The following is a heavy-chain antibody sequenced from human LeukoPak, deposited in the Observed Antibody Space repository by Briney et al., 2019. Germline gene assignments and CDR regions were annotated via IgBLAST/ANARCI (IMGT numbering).Heavy chain of an antibody. CDR2: IKQDESEK. V-gene: IGHV3-7*01. CDR3: ARGSSGKYFAFIDY. Sequence: GGSLRLSCAVSGFTFNTYWMSWVRQAPGKGLEWVASIKQDESEKYYLDSVKGRFTISRDNAKNSVYLQMNSLRAEDTAVYYCARGSSGKYFAFIDYWGQGTLVTVSS. D-gene: IGHD1-26*01. CDR1: GFTFNTYW. J-gene: IGHJ4*02.